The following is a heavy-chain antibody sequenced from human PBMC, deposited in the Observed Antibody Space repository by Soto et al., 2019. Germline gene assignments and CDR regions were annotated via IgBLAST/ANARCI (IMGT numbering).Heavy chain of an antibody. Sequence: GESLKISCKGSGYSFTSYWIGWVRQMPGKGLEWMGIIYPGDSDTRYSPSFQGQVTISADKSISTAYLQWSSLKASDTAMYYCARHHDYYGSGMLRLGWFDPWGQGTLVTVSS. V-gene: IGHV5-51*01. CDR3: ARHHDYYGSGMLRLGWFDP. D-gene: IGHD3-10*01. CDR1: GYSFTSYW. J-gene: IGHJ5*02. CDR2: IYPGDSDT.